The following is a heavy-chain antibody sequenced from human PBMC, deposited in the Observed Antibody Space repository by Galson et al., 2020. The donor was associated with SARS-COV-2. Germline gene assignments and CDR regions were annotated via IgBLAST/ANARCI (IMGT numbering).Heavy chain of an antibody. CDR3: AAEQRITYYYDSSGYFGLDY. V-gene: IGHV4-61*02. J-gene: IGHJ4*02. CDR1: GGSISSGSYY. CDR2: SYTSGST. Sequence: SETLSLTCTASGGSISSGSYYWSWIRQPAGKGLEWIGRSYTSGSTNYNPSLKSRVTISVDTSKNQFPLKLSRVTAADTAVYYCAAEQRITYYYDSSGYFGLDYWGQGTLVTVSS. D-gene: IGHD3-22*01.